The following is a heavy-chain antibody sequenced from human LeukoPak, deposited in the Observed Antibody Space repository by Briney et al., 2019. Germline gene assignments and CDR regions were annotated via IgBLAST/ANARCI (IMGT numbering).Heavy chain of an antibody. Sequence: GGSLRLSCAASGFTFSSYAMSWVRQAPGKGLEWVSDINRSGSSTYYADSVKGRFTISRDNSKNTLYLQMNSLRAEDTAVYYCAKEQDSSGYYYSSDFDYEGQGTLVTVSS. D-gene: IGHD3-22*01. CDR2: INRSGSST. V-gene: IGHV3-23*01. CDR3: AKEQDSSGYYYSSDFDY. CDR1: GFTFSSYA. J-gene: IGHJ4*02.